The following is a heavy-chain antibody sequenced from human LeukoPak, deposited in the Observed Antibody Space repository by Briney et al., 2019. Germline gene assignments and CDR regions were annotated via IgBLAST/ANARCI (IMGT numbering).Heavy chain of an antibody. CDR1: GYSFTSYS. CDR2: INTYSGYT. D-gene: IGHD1-26*01. V-gene: IGHV1-18*01. CDR3: ARDGGSTVDY. Sequence: EASVKVSCKASGYSFTSYSISWVRQAPGQGLEWMGWINTYSGYTNYAQKLQGRVTMTTDTSTSTAYMELRSLRSDDTAVYYCARDGGSTVDYWGQGTLVTVSS. J-gene: IGHJ4*02.